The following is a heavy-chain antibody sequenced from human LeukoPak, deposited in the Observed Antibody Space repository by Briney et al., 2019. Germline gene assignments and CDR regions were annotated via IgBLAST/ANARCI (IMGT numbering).Heavy chain of an antibody. Sequence: ASVKVSCKASGNTFTTYAISWVRQAPGQGLEWIGWIATYNGNKDYAQKFQGRVTMTEDTSTDTAYMELSSLRSEDTAVYYCARLNRGATFSYWGQGTLVTVSS. D-gene: IGHD1-26*01. CDR3: ARLNRGATFSY. CDR1: GNTFTTYA. CDR2: IATYNGNK. J-gene: IGHJ4*02. V-gene: IGHV1-18*01.